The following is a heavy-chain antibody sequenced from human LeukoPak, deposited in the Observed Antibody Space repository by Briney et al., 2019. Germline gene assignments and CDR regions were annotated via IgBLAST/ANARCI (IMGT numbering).Heavy chain of an antibody. J-gene: IGHJ6*02. V-gene: IGHV4-59*11. D-gene: IGHD1-26*01. Sequence: PSETLSLTCTVSSGSISSHYWSWIRQPPGKGLEWIGYIYYSGSTNYNPSLKSRVTISVATSKNQFSLKLSSVTATDTAVYYCARVRDSGTYNYYYGLDVWGQGTPVTVSS. CDR3: ARVRDSGTYNYYYGLDV. CDR1: SGSISSHY. CDR2: IYYSGST.